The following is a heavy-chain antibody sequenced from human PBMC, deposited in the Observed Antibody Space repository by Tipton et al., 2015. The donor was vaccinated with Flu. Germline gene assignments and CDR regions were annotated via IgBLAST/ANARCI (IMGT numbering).Heavy chain of an antibody. V-gene: IGHV3-23*01. CDR1: GFTFSSYA. Sequence: SLRLSCAASGFTFSSYAMSWVRQAPGKGLEWVSAISGSGGSTYYADSVKGRFTISRDNSKNTLYLQMNNLRAEDTAVYYCAKCFEGRWLHFWDYWGQGFLVTVS. J-gene: IGHJ4*02. CDR3: AKCFEGRWLHFWDY. D-gene: IGHD5-24*01. CDR2: ISGSGGST.